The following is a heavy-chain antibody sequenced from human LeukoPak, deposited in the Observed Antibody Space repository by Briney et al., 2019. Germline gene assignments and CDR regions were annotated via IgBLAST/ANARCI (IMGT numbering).Heavy chain of an antibody. CDR1: GISFSSFG. V-gene: IGHV3-23*01. Sequence: GGSLRLSCAASGISFSSFGMSWVRQTPEKGLEWVSTLSSTGTTFYAGSVKGRFTISRANSENTLYLQMDSLTAEDTALYYCARVGYGSAWYFFNFWGQGTLVTVSS. D-gene: IGHD6-13*01. J-gene: IGHJ4*02. CDR3: ARVGYGSAWYFFNF. CDR2: LSSTGTT.